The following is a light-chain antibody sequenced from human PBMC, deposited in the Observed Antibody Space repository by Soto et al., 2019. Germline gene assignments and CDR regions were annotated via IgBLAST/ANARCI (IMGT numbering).Light chain of an antibody. CDR2: KTS. CDR3: QQRFNWPRT. J-gene: IGKJ1*01. Sequence: DIHMTQSPSTLSASVGDRVTITCRASQSISNWLAWYQQKPGKAPKLLIYKTSNLDSGVPSRFSGSGSGTEFSLTISSLQPDDSAVYYCQQRFNWPRTFGQGTKVDIK. V-gene: IGKV1-5*03. CDR1: QSISNW.